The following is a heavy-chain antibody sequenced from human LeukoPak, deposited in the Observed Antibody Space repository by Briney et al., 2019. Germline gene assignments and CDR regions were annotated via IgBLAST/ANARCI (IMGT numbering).Heavy chain of an antibody. CDR1: GGTFSSYA. Sequence: ASVKVSCKASGGTFSSYAISWVRQAPGQGLEWMGWINPNSGGTNYAQKFQGWVTMTRDTSISTAYMELSRLRSDDTAVYYCARCSSTSCYFGMDVWGQGTTVTVSS. J-gene: IGHJ6*02. V-gene: IGHV1-2*04. CDR3: ARCSSTSCYFGMDV. D-gene: IGHD2-2*01. CDR2: INPNSGGT.